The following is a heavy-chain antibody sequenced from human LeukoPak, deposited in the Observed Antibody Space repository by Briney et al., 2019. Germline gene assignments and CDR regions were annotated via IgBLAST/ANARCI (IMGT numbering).Heavy chain of an antibody. CDR3: ATEFVRPSHHPAVVVVEYGMDV. D-gene: IGHD2-15*01. CDR2: FDPEDGET. J-gene: IGHJ6*02. V-gene: IGHV1-24*01. Sequence: ASVKVSCKVSGYTLTELSMHWVRQAPGKGLEWMGGFDPEDGETIYAQKFQGRVTMTEDTSTDTAYMELSSLRSEDTAVYYCATEFVRPSHHPAVVVVEYGMDVWGQGTTVTVSS. CDR1: GYTLTELS.